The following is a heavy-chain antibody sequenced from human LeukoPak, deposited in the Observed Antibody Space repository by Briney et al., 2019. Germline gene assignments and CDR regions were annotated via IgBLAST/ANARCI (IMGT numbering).Heavy chain of an antibody. Sequence: SETLSLTCTVSGGSISSYYWSWLRQPPGKGLEWIGYIYTSGSTNYNPSLKSRVTISLNTSTNQFSLRLSSVTAADTAVYYCARNTAMDYYYYYMDVWGTGTTVIVSS. CDR3: ARNTAMDYYYYYMDV. V-gene: IGHV4-4*09. J-gene: IGHJ6*03. D-gene: IGHD5-18*01. CDR1: GGSISSYY. CDR2: IYTSGST.